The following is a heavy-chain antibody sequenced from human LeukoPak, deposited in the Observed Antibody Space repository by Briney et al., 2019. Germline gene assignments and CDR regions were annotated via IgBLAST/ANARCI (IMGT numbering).Heavy chain of an antibody. CDR3: DIAAAGTDY. J-gene: IGHJ4*02. D-gene: IGHD6-13*01. CDR2: IIPIFGTA. CDR1: GYTFTGYY. Sequence: AASVKVSCKASGYTFTGYYMHWVRQAPGQGLEWMGGIIPIFGTANYAQKFQGRVTITADESTSTAYMELSSLRSEDTAVYYCDIAAAGTDYWGQGTLVTVSS. V-gene: IGHV1-69*13.